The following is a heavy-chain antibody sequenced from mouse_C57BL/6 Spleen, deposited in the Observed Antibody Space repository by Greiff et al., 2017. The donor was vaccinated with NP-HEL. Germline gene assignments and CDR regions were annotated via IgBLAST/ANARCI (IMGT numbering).Heavy chain of an antibody. J-gene: IGHJ3*01. CDR2: IYPGSGNT. CDR3: AFYDYESFAY. V-gene: IGHV1-66*01. D-gene: IGHD2-4*01. CDR1: GYSFTGYY. Sequence: QVQLKQSGPELVKPGASVKMSCKASGYSFTGYYIHWVKQRPGQGLEWIGWIYPGSGNTKYNEKFKGKATLTADTSSSTAYMQLSSLTSEDSAVYYCAFYDYESFAYWGQGTLVTVSA.